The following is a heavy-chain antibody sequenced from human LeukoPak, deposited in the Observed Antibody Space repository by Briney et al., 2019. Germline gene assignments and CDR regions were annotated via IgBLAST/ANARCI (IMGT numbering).Heavy chain of an antibody. Sequence: GGSLRLSGAASGFTFSSYDMPWVSQVTGKGLEWVSGIGTAGDTYYSGSVKGRFTISGEKAKSSLYLQMNSLRAGDTAVYYCARALGYCSAGRCQAFDYWGQGTLVTVSS. J-gene: IGHJ4*02. D-gene: IGHD2-15*01. V-gene: IGHV3-13*01. CDR2: IGTAGDT. CDR1: GFTFSSYD. CDR3: ARALGYCSAGRCQAFDY.